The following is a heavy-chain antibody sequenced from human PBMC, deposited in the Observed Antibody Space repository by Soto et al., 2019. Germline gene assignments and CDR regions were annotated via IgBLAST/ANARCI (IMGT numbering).Heavy chain of an antibody. D-gene: IGHD6-13*01. J-gene: IGHJ6*02. CDR2: INHSGRT. Sequence: SATLSLTCTFYGGSFRGYYWSWIRQPPGKGLEWIGEINHSGRTNYNPSLKSRVNISVETSKNQFSMKLSSVTAAETAVYYCARGEYSSSWFSTRSYYGLDVWGQGNTV. CDR1: GGSFRGYY. CDR3: ARGEYSSSWFSTRSYYGLDV. V-gene: IGHV4-34*01.